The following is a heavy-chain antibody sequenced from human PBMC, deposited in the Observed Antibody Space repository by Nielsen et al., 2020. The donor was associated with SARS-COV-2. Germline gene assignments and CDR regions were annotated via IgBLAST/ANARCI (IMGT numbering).Heavy chain of an antibody. V-gene: IGHV1-18*04. D-gene: IGHD1-1*01. J-gene: IGHJ6*03. Sequence: ASVKVSCKASGYTFTSNGISWVRQAPGQGLEWMGWISTDNGNTNYAEKAQGRVTMTTDTSTSTAYMELRSLRSDDTAVYYCARPITNNYYYYYMDVWGKGTTVTVSS. CDR3: ARPITNNYYYYYMDV. CDR2: ISTDNGNT. CDR1: GYTFTSNG.